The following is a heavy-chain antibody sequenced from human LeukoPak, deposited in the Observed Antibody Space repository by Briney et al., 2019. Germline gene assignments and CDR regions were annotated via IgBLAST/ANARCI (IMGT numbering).Heavy chain of an antibody. CDR2: ISSSSSTI. Sequence: GGSLRLSCAASGYTFSSYSMNWVRQAPGKGLEWVSYISSSSSTIYYADSVKGRFTISRDNAKNSLYLQMNSLRAEDTAVYYCARDPDYYGSGSYTYYYYYGMDVWGQGTTVTVSS. CDR3: ARDPDYYGSGSYTYYYYYGMDV. D-gene: IGHD3-10*01. CDR1: GYTFSSYS. J-gene: IGHJ6*02. V-gene: IGHV3-48*01.